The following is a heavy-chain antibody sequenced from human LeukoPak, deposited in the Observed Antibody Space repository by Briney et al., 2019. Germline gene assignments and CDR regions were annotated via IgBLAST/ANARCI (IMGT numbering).Heavy chain of an antibody. D-gene: IGHD1-26*01. CDR1: GFTFSSYA. J-gene: IGHJ5*02. V-gene: IGHV3-23*01. Sequence: GGSLRLSCAASGFTFSSYAMSWVRQAPGKGLEWVSAISGSGGSIYYADSVKGRFTISRDNAKNSLYLQMNSLRAEDTAVYYCARDQGGSYYPWFDPWGQGTLVTVSS. CDR3: ARDQGGSYYPWFDP. CDR2: ISGSGGSI.